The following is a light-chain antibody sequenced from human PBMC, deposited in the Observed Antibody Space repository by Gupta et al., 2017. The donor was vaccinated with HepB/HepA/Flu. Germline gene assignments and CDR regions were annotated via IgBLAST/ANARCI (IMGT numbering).Light chain of an antibody. J-gene: IGKJ1*01. CDR2: AAS. V-gene: IGKV1-17*01. CDR3: HQQYSLPRT. Sequence: DIQMTQSPSSLSASVGDRVTITCRASQGIRNDLGWYQQKPGTAPKRLIYAASSSQSRVPSRFSGCGSGTDFTLRIISLQPEDFATYYCHQQYSLPRTFGQGTKVEIK. CDR1: QGIRND.